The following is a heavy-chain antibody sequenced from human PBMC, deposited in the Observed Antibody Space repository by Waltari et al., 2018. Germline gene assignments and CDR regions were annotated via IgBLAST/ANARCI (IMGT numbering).Heavy chain of an antibody. V-gene: IGHV4-31*03. Sequence: QVQLQESGPGLVKPSQTLSLTCTVSGGSISSGGYYWSWIRQHPGKGLEWSGYIYHSGSTYYNPSLKSRGTIAGDRSKNQFSLKLSSVTAADTAVYYCARASGYSYGHDYFDYWGQGTLVTVSS. CDR3: ARASGYSYGHDYFDY. CDR1: GGSISSGGYY. J-gene: IGHJ4*02. D-gene: IGHD5-18*01. CDR2: IYHSGST.